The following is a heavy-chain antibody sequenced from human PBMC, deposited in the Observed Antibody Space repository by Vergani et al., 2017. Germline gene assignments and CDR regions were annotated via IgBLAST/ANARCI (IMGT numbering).Heavy chain of an antibody. J-gene: IGHJ4*02. CDR3: ARSQVATNDFDL. Sequence: QAQLVQSDSEVKKPGDSVTLSCKTSGYTFVNHHITWVRQAPGQGLEWMGWISPYNHKTLYSQKVEGRVTMTSDTSSSTVFLELRRLTSDDTAIYYCARSQVATNDFDLWGRGTLVTVSS. CDR2: ISPYNHKT. CDR1: GYTFVNHH. V-gene: IGHV1-18*04. D-gene: IGHD2-21*02.